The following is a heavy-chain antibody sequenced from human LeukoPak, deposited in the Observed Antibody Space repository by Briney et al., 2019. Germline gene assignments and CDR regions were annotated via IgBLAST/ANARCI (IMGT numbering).Heavy chain of an antibody. CDR3: AREDHSNYNY. V-gene: IGHV3-7*01. CDR1: GFSFSSYW. CDR2: IKQDGGEK. Sequence: PGGSLRLSCAAYGFSFSSYWMSWVRQALGKGPEWVANIKQDGGEKYHVDSVKGRFTISRDNAKNSLYLQMNSLRVEDTAVYYCAREDHSNYNYWGQGTLVTVSS. D-gene: IGHD4-11*01. J-gene: IGHJ4*02.